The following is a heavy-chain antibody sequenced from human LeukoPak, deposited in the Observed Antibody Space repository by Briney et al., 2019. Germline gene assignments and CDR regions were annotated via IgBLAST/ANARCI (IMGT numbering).Heavy chain of an antibody. CDR1: GFTVSSNY. Sequence: GGSLTLTCAASGFTVSSNYMSWVRQAPGKGLEGVAVIYSGGSTYYADSVKDRFTISRDNSKNKLYLKMNSLRAEDTAVYYCARGGYCSSTSCHDAFDIWGQGTMVTVSS. J-gene: IGHJ3*02. D-gene: IGHD2-2*01. CDR2: IYSGGST. V-gene: IGHV3-66*02. CDR3: ARGGYCSSTSCHDAFDI.